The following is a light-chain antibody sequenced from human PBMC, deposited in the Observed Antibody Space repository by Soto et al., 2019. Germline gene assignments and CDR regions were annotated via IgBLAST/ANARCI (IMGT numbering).Light chain of an antibody. Sequence: QSVLTQPASVSGSPGQSITISCTGTSSDVGRYNLVSWYQQHPGKAPKLMIYEGSKRPSGVSNRFSGSKSGNTASLTISGLQAEDEADYYCCSYAGSSTWVFGGGTQLT. CDR3: CSYAGSSTWV. J-gene: IGLJ3*02. V-gene: IGLV2-23*01. CDR2: EGS. CDR1: SSDVGRYNL.